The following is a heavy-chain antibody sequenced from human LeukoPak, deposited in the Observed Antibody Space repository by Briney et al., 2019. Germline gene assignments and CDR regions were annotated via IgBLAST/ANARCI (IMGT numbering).Heavy chain of an antibody. V-gene: IGHV3-23*01. Sequence: GGSLRLSCAASEFTFSSHAMSWVRQAPGKGLEWVSTISGSGTGTYYADSVKGRFTISRDNSKKTLYLQMNSLRGEDTAVYYWGGGGFGEAYYYYYYMDVWGKGTTVTVSS. CDR3: GGGGFGEAYYYYYYMDV. CDR1: EFTFSSHA. CDR2: ISGSGTGT. D-gene: IGHD3-10*01. J-gene: IGHJ6*03.